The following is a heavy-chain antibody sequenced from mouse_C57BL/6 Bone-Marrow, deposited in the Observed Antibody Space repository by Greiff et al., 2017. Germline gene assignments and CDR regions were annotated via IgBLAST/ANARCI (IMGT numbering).Heavy chain of an antibody. CDR3: ARSPTTYYYYAMDY. J-gene: IGHJ4*01. V-gene: IGHV1-81*01. CDR2: IYPRSGNT. CDR1: GYTFTSYG. D-gene: IGHD2-1*01. Sequence: VQLVESGAELARPGASVKLSCKASGYTFTSYGISWVKQRTGQGLEWIGEIYPRSGNTYYNEKFKGKATLTADKSSSTAYMELRSLTSEDSAVYFCARSPTTYYYYAMDYWGQGTSVTVSS.